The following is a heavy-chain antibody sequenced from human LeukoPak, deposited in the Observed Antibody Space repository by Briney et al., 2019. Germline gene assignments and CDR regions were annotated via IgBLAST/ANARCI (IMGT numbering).Heavy chain of an antibody. Sequence: SVKVSCKASGGTFSSYAISWVRQAPGQGLEWMGGIIPIFGTANYAQKFQGRVTITADESTSTAYMELTSLRSEDTAVYYCARDKGEYYYDSSGYRDAFDIWGQGTMVTVSS. V-gene: IGHV1-69*13. J-gene: IGHJ3*02. CDR3: ARDKGEYYYDSSGYRDAFDI. CDR1: GGTFSSYA. D-gene: IGHD3-22*01. CDR2: IIPIFGTA.